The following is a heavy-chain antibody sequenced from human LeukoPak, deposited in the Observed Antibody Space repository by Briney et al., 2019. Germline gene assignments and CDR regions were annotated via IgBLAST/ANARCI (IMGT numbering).Heavy chain of an antibody. CDR2: ISYNGGNK. CDR3: ARDAGYGYDRFDY. D-gene: IGHD5-18*01. V-gene: IGHV3-30*04. CDR1: GFSFSHYA. Sequence: GGSLRLSCAASGFSFSHYAIHWVRQAPGKGLEWVSLISYNGGNKYYADSVKGRFTIDRDNSKNTVYLQMNSLRAEDTAVYYCARDAGYGYDRFDYWGQGTQVTVSS. J-gene: IGHJ4*02.